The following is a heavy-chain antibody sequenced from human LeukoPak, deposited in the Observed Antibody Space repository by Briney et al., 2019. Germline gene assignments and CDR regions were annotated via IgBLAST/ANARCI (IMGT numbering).Heavy chain of an antibody. CDR3: ARRGGSTWTQRGYFQH. CDR2: FHQEGGER. D-gene: IGHD6-13*01. Sequence: ASVQDSCMVSGYTLTELSMDWVRQAPGKGVAWMGGFHQEGGERNYVQKFYGRVTITEDTSTDTAYMELSSLRSEDTAVYYCARRGGSTWTQRGYFQHWGQGTLVTVSS. CDR1: GYTLTELS. V-gene: IGHV1-24*01. J-gene: IGHJ1*01.